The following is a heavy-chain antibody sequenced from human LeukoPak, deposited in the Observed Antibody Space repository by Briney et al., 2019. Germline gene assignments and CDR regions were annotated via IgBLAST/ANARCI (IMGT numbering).Heavy chain of an antibody. CDR3: ARGGRYYDSSGYLNSGLDY. Sequence: PSETLSLTCAVYGGSFSGYYWSWIRQPPGQGLEWIGESNHSGSTNYSPSLKSRVTISVDTSKNQFSLKLSSVTAADTAVYYCARGGRYYDSSGYLNSGLDYWGQGTLVTVSS. CDR2: SNHSGST. V-gene: IGHV4-34*01. CDR1: GGSFSGYY. J-gene: IGHJ4*02. D-gene: IGHD3-22*01.